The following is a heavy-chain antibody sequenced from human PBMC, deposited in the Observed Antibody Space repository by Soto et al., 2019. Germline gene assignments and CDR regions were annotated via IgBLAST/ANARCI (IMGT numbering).Heavy chain of an antibody. D-gene: IGHD1-1*01. V-gene: IGHV3-33*01. CDR2: IWYDGSNK. CDR3: ARARETGNLGLEYYYYMDV. CDR1: GFTFSSYG. J-gene: IGHJ6*03. Sequence: GGSLRLSCAASGFTFSSYGMHWVRQAPGKGLEWVAVIWYDGSNKYYADSVKGRFTISRDNSKNTLYLQMNSLRAEDTAVYYCARARETGNLGLEYYYYMDVWGKGTTVTVSS.